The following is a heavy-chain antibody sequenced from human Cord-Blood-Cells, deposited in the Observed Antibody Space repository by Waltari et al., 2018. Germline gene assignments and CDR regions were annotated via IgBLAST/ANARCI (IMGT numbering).Heavy chain of an antibody. D-gene: IGHD3-3*01. Sequence: HLQLQESGSVLVKPSQTLSLTCAVSGGTIRSGGYSWSWIRQPPGKGLEWIGYIYHSGSTYYNPSLKSRVTISVDRSKNQFSLKLSSVTAADTAVYYCASTYYDFWSGYYDAFDIWGQGTMVTVSS. CDR2: IYHSGST. CDR1: GGTIRSGGYS. CDR3: ASTYYDFWSGYYDAFDI. J-gene: IGHJ3*02. V-gene: IGHV4-30-2*01.